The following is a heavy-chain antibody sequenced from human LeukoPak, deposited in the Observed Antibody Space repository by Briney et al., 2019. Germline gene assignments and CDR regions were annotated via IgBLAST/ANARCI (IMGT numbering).Heavy chain of an antibody. CDR3: ARIYDDLLHNCFDP. CDR1: VYTFIEYY. J-gene: IGHJ5*02. CDR2: INPNSGGT. D-gene: IGHD5/OR15-5a*01. Sequence: ASVKVSCKSSVYTFIEYYMHAVRQAPGQGLEWMGWINPNSGGTNYAQKFQGRVTMTRDTSISTAYMELSRLRSDDTAVYYCARIYDDLLHNCFDPWGQGTLVTVSS. V-gene: IGHV1-2*02.